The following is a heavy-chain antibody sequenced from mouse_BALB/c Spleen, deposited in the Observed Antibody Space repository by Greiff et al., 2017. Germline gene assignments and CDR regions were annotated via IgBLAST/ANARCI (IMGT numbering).Heavy chain of an antibody. CDR2: IWAGGST. J-gene: IGHJ3*01. CDR3: ARVWDYDGAWFAY. CDR1: GFSLTSYG. Sequence: VKLMESGPGLVAPSQSLSITCTVSGFSLTSYGVHWVRQPPGKGLEWLGVIWAGGSTNYNSALMSRLSISKDNSKSQVSLKMNSLQTDDTAMYYCARVWDYDGAWFAYWGQGTLVTVSA. D-gene: IGHD2-4*01. V-gene: IGHV2-9*02.